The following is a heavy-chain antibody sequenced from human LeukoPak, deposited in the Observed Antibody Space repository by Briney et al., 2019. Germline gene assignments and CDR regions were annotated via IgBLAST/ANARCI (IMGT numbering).Heavy chain of an antibody. D-gene: IGHD3-16*01. V-gene: IGHV3-7*04. CDR1: GLTFSSYW. CDR3: ARDSTLSNY. CDR2: IKFDGSET. J-gene: IGHJ4*02. Sequence: GGSLRLSCAASGLTFSSYWMTWVRQAPGKGLEWVATIKFDGSETYYVDSVRGRFSISRDNAKNSLYLQMNSLRAEDTAVYYCARDSTLSNYWGQGTLVTVSS.